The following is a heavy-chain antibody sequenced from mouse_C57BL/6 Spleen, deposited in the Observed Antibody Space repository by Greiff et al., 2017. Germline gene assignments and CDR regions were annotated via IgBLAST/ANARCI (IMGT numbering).Heavy chain of an antibody. CDR2: IHPNSGST. CDR3: AVDDGDQGDY. CDR1: GYTFTSYW. J-gene: IGHJ2*01. Sequence: QVQLQPPGAELVKPGASVKLSCKASGYTFTSYWMHWVKQRPGQGLEWIGMIHPNSGSTNYNEKFKSKATLTGDKSSSAAYMQLSRLTSEDSAVYYCAVDDGDQGDYWGQGTTLTVSS. D-gene: IGHD2-13*01. V-gene: IGHV1-64*01.